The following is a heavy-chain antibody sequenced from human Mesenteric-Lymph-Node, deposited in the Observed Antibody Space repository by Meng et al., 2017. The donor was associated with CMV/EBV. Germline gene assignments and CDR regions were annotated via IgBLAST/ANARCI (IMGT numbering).Heavy chain of an antibody. CDR2: ISWDGGST. CDR1: GLTFDDYT. Sequence: GGFLRPSCAAPGLTFDDYTMHWVRQAPGKGLEWVSLISWDGGSTYYADSVKDRFTISSDNSKNSLYLQMNSLRTKDTALYYCAKDLADPTCNSTSCYSLDYWGQGTLVTVSS. V-gene: IGHV3-43*01. D-gene: IGHD2-2*02. J-gene: IGHJ4*02. CDR3: AKDLADPTCNSTSCYSLDY.